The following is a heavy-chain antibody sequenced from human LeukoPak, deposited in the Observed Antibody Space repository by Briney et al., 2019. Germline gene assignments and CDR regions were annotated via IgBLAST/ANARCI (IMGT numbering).Heavy chain of an antibody. CDR1: GFTFSSYG. D-gene: IGHD3-22*01. J-gene: IGHJ4*02. CDR2: LRYDGSNK. CDR3: AKDQGRIQPYLLPYFDF. V-gene: IGHV3-30*02. Sequence: SGGSLRLSCAASGFTFSSYGMHWVRQAPGKGLEWVAFLRYDGSNKYHADSVKGRFTISRDNSKNTLYLQMNSLRAEDTAVYYCAKDQGRIQPYLLPYFDFWGRGTLVTVSS.